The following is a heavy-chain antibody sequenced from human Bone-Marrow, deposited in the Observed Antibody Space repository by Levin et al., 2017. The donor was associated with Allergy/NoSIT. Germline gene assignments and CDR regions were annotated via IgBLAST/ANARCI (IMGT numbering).Heavy chain of an antibody. V-gene: IGHV4-61*01. CDR1: GGSVSSGSYY. D-gene: IGHD2-8*01. CDR2: IYYSGST. Sequence: SETLSLTCTVSGGSVSSGSYYWSWIRQPPGKGLEWIGYIYYSGSTNYNPSLKSRVTISVDTSKNQFSLKLSSVTAADTAVYYCARFARVWARRLFDSWGQGTMVTVSS. CDR3: ARFARVWARRLFDS. J-gene: IGHJ3*02.